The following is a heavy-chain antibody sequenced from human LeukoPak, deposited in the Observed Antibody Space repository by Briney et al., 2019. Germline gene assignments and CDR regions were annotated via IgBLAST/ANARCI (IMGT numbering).Heavy chain of an antibody. V-gene: IGHV1-69*06. CDR3: ARGGYYDILTGYYLFHYYYYMDV. J-gene: IGHJ6*03. CDR1: GGTFSSYA. CDR2: IIPIFGTA. Sequence: ASVKVSCKASGGTFSSYAISWVRQAPGQGLEWMGGIIPIFGTANYAQKFQGRVTITADKSTSTAYMELSSLRSEDTAVYYCARGGYYDILTGYYLFHYYYYMDVWGKGTTVTVSS. D-gene: IGHD3-9*01.